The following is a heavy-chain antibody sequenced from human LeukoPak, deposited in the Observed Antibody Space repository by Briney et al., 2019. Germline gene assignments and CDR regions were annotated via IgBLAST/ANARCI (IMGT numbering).Heavy chain of an antibody. D-gene: IGHD2-15*01. Sequence: GGSLRLSCAASGFSFSSYGISWVRQAPGKGLEWVSTINTSGGTTSYADSVKGRFTVSRDNSKNTLYLQMNSLSAEDTAVYYCAKNGDRGAYCSGGTCYPYYYHYMDVWGKGATVTISS. V-gene: IGHV3-23*01. CDR3: AKNGDRGAYCSGGTCYPYYYHYMDV. CDR1: GFSFSSYG. CDR2: INTSGGTT. J-gene: IGHJ6*03.